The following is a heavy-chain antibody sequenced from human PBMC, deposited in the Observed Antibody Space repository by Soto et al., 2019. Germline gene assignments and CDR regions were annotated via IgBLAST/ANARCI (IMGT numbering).Heavy chain of an antibody. V-gene: IGHV3-23*01. J-gene: IGHJ4*02. CDR1: GFTFGSRA. Sequence: VQPGGSLRLSCVASGFTFGSRAMSWVRQAPGEGLGWVSTITDNGGDSKSADSVRGRFAISRDNSKNILYLQMNSLRAEDSAVYYCARGSEDSYPGSRIFDFWGRGTLVSVSS. CDR3: ARGSEDSYPGSRIFDF. CDR2: ITDNGGDS. D-gene: IGHD3-10*01.